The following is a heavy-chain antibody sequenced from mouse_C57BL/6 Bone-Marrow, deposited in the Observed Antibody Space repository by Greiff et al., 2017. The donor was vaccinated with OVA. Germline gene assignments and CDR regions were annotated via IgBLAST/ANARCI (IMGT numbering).Heavy chain of an antibody. CDR3: ARRDYGSSYDYWYFDV. Sequence: EVQLQQSGGGLVKPGGSLKLSCAASGFTFSDYGMHWVRQAPEKGLEWVAYISIGSSTIYYADTVKGRFTISRDNAKNTLFLQMTSLRSEDTAMYYCARRDYGSSYDYWYFDVWGTGTTVTVSS. V-gene: IGHV5-17*01. J-gene: IGHJ1*03. CDR1: GFTFSDYG. D-gene: IGHD1-1*01. CDR2: ISIGSSTI.